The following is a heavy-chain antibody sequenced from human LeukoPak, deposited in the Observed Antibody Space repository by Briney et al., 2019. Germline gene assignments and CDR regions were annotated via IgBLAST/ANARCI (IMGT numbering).Heavy chain of an antibody. V-gene: IGHV4-59*01. CDR3: ATCPITADGAVDY. CDR2: IYYSGST. J-gene: IGHJ4*02. D-gene: IGHD6-13*01. Sequence: SATLSLTCTVSGGSISRYYWSRIRQPPGKGLEWIGYIYYSGSTDYNPSLKSRVTISIDTSKNQFSLKLSSLTAADTAVYYCATCPITADGAVDYWGQGIRVTVSS. CDR1: GGSISRYY.